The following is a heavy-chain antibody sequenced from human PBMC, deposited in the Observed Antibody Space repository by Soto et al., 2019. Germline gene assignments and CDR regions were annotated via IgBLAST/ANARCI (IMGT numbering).Heavy chain of an antibody. Sequence: EVQLMESGGGLVQPGGSLRLSCAAYEFAFSSYALNWVRQAPGKGLEWVSAISATGTTTYYADSVKGRFTISRDNSKRTLFLQMDSLSPEDTAVYYCATYSSPFDYWGQGTLVTVSS. CDR2: ISATGTTT. CDR3: ATYSSPFDY. CDR1: EFAFSSYA. D-gene: IGHD6-13*01. J-gene: IGHJ4*02. V-gene: IGHV3-23*01.